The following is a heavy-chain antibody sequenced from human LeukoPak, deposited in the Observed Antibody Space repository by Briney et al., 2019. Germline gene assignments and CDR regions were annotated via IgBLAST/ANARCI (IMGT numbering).Heavy chain of an antibody. Sequence: SETLSLTCAVSGYSISSGYYWGWIRQPPGKGLEWIGSICHSGSTYCNPFLKSRGTISVDTYKNQFALKLSSVTAADTAVYYCASPPLGYCSGGSCYYAFDIWGQGTMVTVSS. CDR3: ASPPLGYCSGGSCYYAFDI. J-gene: IGHJ3*02. CDR2: ICHSGST. D-gene: IGHD2-15*01. V-gene: IGHV4-38-2*01. CDR1: GYSISSGYY.